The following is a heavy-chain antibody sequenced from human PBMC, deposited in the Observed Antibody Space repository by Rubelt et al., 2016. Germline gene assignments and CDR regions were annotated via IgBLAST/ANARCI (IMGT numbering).Heavy chain of an antibody. Sequence: QLQLQESGPGLVKPSETLSLTCTVSGASISGSSYYWAWIRQPPGKGLEWIGSIYDSGLTHYNPSLRSRVTISVDTSKDQFFLGLNSVTAADTAVDYCARDPSYGRSSDRNDYWGQGTLVTVSA. D-gene: IGHD6-6*01. V-gene: IGHV4-39*02. CDR2: IYDSGLT. CDR1: GASISGSSYY. J-gene: IGHJ4*02. CDR3: ARDPSYGRSSDRNDY.